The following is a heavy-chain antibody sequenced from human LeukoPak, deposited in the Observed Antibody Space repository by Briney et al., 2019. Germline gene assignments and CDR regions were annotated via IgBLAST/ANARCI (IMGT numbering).Heavy chain of an antibody. CDR2: ISGSGGST. D-gene: IGHD4-23*01. CDR1: RFTFSTYA. J-gene: IGHJ4*02. CDR3: ARDYGGSSPFDY. Sequence: QPGGSLRLSCAASRFTFSTYAMSWVRQAPGKGLEWVSIISGSGGSTYYADSVKGRFTISRDNSKNSLYLQMNSLRAEDTAVYYCARDYGGSSPFDYWGQGTLVTVSS. V-gene: IGHV3-23*01.